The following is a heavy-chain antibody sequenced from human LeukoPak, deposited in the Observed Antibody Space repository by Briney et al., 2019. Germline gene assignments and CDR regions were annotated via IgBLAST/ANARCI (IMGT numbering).Heavy chain of an antibody. CDR1: GGSFSGYY. V-gene: IGHV4-34*01. CDR2: INHSGST. Sequence: PSETLSLTCAVYGGSFSGYYWSWIRQPPGKGLEWIGEINHSGSTNYNPSLKSRVTISVDTSNNQFSLKLSSVTAADTAVYYCARCRPTTVTTGPNRYFDYWGQGTLVTVSS. J-gene: IGHJ4*02. D-gene: IGHD4-17*01. CDR3: ARCRPTTVTTGPNRYFDY.